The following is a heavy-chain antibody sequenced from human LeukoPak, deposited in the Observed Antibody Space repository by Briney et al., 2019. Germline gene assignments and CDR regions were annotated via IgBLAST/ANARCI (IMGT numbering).Heavy chain of an antibody. CDR2: ISGSGGST. D-gene: IGHD6-19*01. J-gene: IGHJ4*02. CDR1: GFTFSNLW. V-gene: IGHV3-23*01. CDR3: AAEPRIAVSGPSDY. Sequence: GGSLRLSCAASGFTFSNLWMSWVRQAPGKGLEWVSAISGSGGSTYYADSVKGRFTISRDNSKNTLYLQMNSLRAEDTAVYYCAAEPRIAVSGPSDYWGQGTLVTVSS.